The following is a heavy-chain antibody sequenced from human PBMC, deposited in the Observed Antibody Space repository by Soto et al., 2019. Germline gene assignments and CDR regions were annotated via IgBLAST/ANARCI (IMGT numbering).Heavy chain of an antibody. CDR2: ISYDGSNK. Sequence: QVQLVESGGGVVQPGRSLRLSCAASGFTFSSYGMHWVRQAPGKGLEWVAVISYDGSNKYYADSVKGRFTISRDNYKNTLYLQMNSLRAEDTAVYYCAKDGSSWRGYYYYGMDLWGQGTTVTVSS. D-gene: IGHD6-13*01. CDR1: GFTFSSYG. V-gene: IGHV3-30*18. J-gene: IGHJ6*02. CDR3: AKDGSSWRGYYYYGMDL.